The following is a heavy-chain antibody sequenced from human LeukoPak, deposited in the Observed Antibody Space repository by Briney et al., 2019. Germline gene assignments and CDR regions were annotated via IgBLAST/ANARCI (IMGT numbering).Heavy chain of an antibody. J-gene: IGHJ6*02. CDR2: IYYSGST. CDR1: GGSISSGDYY. D-gene: IGHD2-2*01. Sequence: SETLSLTCTVSGGSISSGDYYWSWIRRAPGKGLEWIGYIYYSGSTYYNPSLKSRVTISVDTSKNQFSLKLSSVTAADTAVYYCARDRYCSSTSCPYGMDVWGQGTTVTVSS. V-gene: IGHV4-30-4*01. CDR3: ARDRYCSSTSCPYGMDV.